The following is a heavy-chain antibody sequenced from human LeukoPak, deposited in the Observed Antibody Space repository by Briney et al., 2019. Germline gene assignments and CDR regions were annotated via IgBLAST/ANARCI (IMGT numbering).Heavy chain of an antibody. CDR1: GGSISSTTYY. CDR3: ARRDYSTGYYAFDI. V-gene: IGHV4-39*01. J-gene: IGHJ3*02. D-gene: IGHD3-22*01. Sequence: TSETLSLTYTVSGGSISSTTYYWGWTRQPPGKGLEWIGSFFYNGNTYYNPSLKSRVTISVDTSKNQFSLKLNSVTAADSAVYYCARRDYSTGYYAFDIWGQGTMVTVSS. CDR2: FFYNGNT.